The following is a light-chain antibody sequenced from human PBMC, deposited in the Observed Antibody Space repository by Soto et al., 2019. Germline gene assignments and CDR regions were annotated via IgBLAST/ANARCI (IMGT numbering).Light chain of an antibody. J-gene: IGLJ1*01. V-gene: IGLV1-44*01. CDR1: SSNIGSGA. Sequence: QSVLTQPPSASGTPGQRVTISCSGSSSNIGSGAVNWYQQLPGTAPKLLFYSGNQRPSGVPDRFSGSKSGTSASLAISGLQSEDEADFYCAAWDDSLNAYVFGTGTKVTVL. CDR3: AAWDDSLNAYV. CDR2: SGN.